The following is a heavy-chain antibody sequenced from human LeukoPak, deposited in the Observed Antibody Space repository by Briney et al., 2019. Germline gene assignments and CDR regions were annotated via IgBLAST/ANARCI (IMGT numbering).Heavy chain of an antibody. CDR2: ISYDGSNK. Sequence: GGSLRLSCAASGFTFSSYAMHWVRQAPGKGLEWVAVISYDGSNKYYADSVKGRFTISRDNSKNTLYLQMNSLRAEDTAVYYCARGPNLELYYFDYWGQGTLVTVSS. CDR3: ARGPNLELYYFDY. D-gene: IGHD1-7*01. CDR1: GFTFSSYA. J-gene: IGHJ4*02. V-gene: IGHV3-30*04.